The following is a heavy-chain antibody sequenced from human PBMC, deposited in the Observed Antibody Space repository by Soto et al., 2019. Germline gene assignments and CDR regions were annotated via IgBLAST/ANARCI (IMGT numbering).Heavy chain of an antibody. CDR3: ARQAYCSSASCPIDY. Sequence: EVQLVQSGTEVKKPAESLKISCKGSGYSFASYWIGWLRQMPGKGLEWMGIIYPGDSDTRYSPSFQGQVTISADKSISTAYLQWNSLKASDTAMYYCARQAYCSSASCPIDYWGQGTLVTVSS. CDR1: GYSFASYW. CDR2: IYPGDSDT. V-gene: IGHV5-51*01. D-gene: IGHD2-2*01. J-gene: IGHJ4*02.